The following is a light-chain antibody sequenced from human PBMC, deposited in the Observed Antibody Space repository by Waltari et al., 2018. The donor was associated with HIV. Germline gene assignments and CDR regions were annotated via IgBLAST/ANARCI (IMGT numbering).Light chain of an antibody. V-gene: IGLV6-57*01. Sequence: NFILTQSHSVSESPGKTATISCTRSSGRIGSNYIQWYQQRPGRSPDTVIYEDSQRPSGVPNRFSGSVDSSSNSASLTISGLKTEDEADYFCQSYDGTTVVFGGGTRLTVL. J-gene: IGLJ2*01. CDR2: EDS. CDR3: QSYDGTTVV. CDR1: SGRIGSNY.